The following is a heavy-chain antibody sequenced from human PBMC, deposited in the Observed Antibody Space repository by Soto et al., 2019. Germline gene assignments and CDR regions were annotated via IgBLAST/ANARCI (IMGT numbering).Heavy chain of an antibody. Sequence: PSQTLSLTCTVSGGSISSYYWSWIRQPPGKGLEWIGYIYYSGSTNYNPSLKSRVTISVDTSKNQFSLKLSSVTAAYTAVYYCARSHIVPRLCMNPYDYWGQGTLVTVSS. CDR1: GGSISSYY. CDR2: IYYSGST. D-gene: IGHD5-12*01. J-gene: IGHJ4*02. CDR3: ARSHIVPRLCMNPYDY. V-gene: IGHV4-59*08.